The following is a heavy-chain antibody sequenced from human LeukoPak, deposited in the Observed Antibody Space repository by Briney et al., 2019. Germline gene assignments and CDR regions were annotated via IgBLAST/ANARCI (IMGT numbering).Heavy chain of an antibody. CDR1: GGPISSYY. D-gene: IGHD2-2*01. J-gene: IGHJ5*02. CDR3: ARLASTNWFDP. V-gene: IGHV4-59*01. CDR2: IYYSGST. Sequence: PSETLSLTCTVSGGPISSYYWSWIRQPPGKGLEWIGYIYYSGSTNYNPSLKSRVTISVDTSKNQFSLKLSSVTAADTAVYYCARLASTNWFDPWGQGTLVTVSS.